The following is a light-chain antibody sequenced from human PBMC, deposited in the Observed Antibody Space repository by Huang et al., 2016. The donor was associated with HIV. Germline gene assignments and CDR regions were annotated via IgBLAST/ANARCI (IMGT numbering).Light chain of an antibody. Sequence: DIVLTQSPATLSLSPGERATLSCRASQRVSSYLAWYQQTPGQAPRLLIYDESTRATGIPARFSGSGSGTDFTLTISSLEPEDFAVYYCQQRSSWPPFTFGPGTRVEIK. CDR3: QQRSSWPPFT. CDR1: QRVSSY. V-gene: IGKV3-11*01. CDR2: DES. J-gene: IGKJ3*01.